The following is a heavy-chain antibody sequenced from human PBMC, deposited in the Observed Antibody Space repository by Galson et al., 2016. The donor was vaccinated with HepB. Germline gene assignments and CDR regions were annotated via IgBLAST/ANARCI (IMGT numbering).Heavy chain of an antibody. J-gene: IGHJ3*01. Sequence: SLRLSCAASGVTFGDYAMSWFRQTPGKGLEWVGLIRSKAYRGATEYAASVKGRFSISRDDSKSIASLQFNSLKTEDTAVYYCTSDGLSPMSYDTAGYRGFDAFEVWGPGTMVTGSS. D-gene: IGHD5-12*01. CDR3: TSDGLSPMSYDTAGYRGFDAFEV. CDR1: GVTFGDYA. CDR2: IRSKAYRGAT. V-gene: IGHV3-49*03.